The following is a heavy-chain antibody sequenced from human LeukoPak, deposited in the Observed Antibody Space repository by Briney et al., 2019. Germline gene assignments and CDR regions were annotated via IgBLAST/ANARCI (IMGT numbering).Heavy chain of an antibody. V-gene: IGHV3-23*01. CDR2: ISGSGGST. D-gene: IGHD6-6*01. CDR3: AKQGPKASWIAARAFDY. CDR1: GFTFSSYP. Sequence: GGSLRLSCAASGFTFSSYPMSWVRQAPGKGLEWVSAISGSGGSTYYADSVKGRFTISRDNSKNTLYLQMNSLRAEDTAVYYCAKQGPKASWIAARAFDYWGQGTLVTVSS. J-gene: IGHJ4*02.